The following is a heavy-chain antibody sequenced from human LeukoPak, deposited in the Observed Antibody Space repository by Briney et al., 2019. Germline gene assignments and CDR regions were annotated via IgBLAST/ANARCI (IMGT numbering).Heavy chain of an antibody. Sequence: GGSLRLSCAASGFTFSSYSMSWVRQAPGKGLEWVSSISSSSSYIYYADSVKGRFTISRDNAKNSLYLQMNSLRAEDTAVYYCARDVEYSYGHFDYWGQGTLVTVSS. D-gene: IGHD5-18*01. CDR3: ARDVEYSYGHFDY. CDR2: ISSSSSYI. J-gene: IGHJ4*02. V-gene: IGHV3-21*01. CDR1: GFTFSSYS.